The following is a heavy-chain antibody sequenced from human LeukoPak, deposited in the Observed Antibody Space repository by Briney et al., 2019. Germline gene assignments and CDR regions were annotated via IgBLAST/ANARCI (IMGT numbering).Heavy chain of an antibody. Sequence: GGSLILSCAASGFTFSDYYMSWIRQAPGKGLEWVSYISSSSSYTNYADSVKGRFTISRDNAKNSLYLQMNSLRAEDTAVYYCAREARYYYDSSGYYASDYWGQGTLVTVSS. CDR3: AREARYYYDSSGYYASDY. CDR2: ISSSSSYT. V-gene: IGHV3-11*05. D-gene: IGHD3-22*01. J-gene: IGHJ4*02. CDR1: GFTFSDYY.